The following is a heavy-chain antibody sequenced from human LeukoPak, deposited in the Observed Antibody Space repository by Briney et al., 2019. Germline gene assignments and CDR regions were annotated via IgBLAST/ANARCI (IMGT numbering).Heavy chain of an antibody. CDR1: GYTFTDYY. V-gene: IGHV1-46*01. CDR3: ARDQEGFDY. Sequence: ASVKVSCKASGYTFTDYYMHWVRQAPGQGLEWMGMIYPRDGSTSYAQKFQGRVTVTRDTSTSTVHMELSGLRSEDTAVYYCARDQEGFDYWGQGTLVTVSS. CDR2: IYPRDGST. J-gene: IGHJ4*02.